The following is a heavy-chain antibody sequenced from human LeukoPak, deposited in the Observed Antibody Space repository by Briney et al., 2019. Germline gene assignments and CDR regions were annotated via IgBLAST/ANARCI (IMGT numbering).Heavy chain of an antibody. CDR3: ARDVGSGSYSASDY. CDR2: IGSSSSYI. V-gene: IGHV3-21*01. Sequence: KAGGSLRLSCAASGFTFSRYSMKWVRQAPGKGLEWVSFIGSSSSYIYYADSVKGRFTISRDNAKNSLYLQMNSLRAEDTAVYYCARDVGSGSYSASDYWGQGTRVTVSS. J-gene: IGHJ4*02. CDR1: GFTFSRYS. D-gene: IGHD3-10*01.